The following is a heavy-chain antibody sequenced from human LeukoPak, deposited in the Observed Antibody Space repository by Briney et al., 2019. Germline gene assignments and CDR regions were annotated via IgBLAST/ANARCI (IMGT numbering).Heavy chain of an antibody. V-gene: IGHV3-7*01. J-gene: IGHJ4*02. D-gene: IGHD6-19*01. CDR2: IKQDGNDK. CDR3: AGGLRWLADK. Sequence: GGSLRLSCAASGFTFSSHWMNWVRQAPGKGLEWVAIIKQDGNDKYYVDSVKGRFTISRDNAKNSLHLQMNSLRAEDTAVYYCAGGLRWLADKWGQGTLVTVSS. CDR1: GFTFSSHW.